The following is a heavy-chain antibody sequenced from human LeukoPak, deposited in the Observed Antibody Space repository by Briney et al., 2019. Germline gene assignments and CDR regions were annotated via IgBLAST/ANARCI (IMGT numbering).Heavy chain of an antibody. CDR3: ARGRGVGATALDY. CDR2: ISYDGSNK. CDR1: GFTFSRYG. Sequence: GRSLRLSCAASGFTFSRYGMHWVRQAPGKGLEWVTAISYDGSNKYYADSVKGRFTISRDNSKNTLYVQMNSLRAEDTAVYYCARGRGVGATALDYWGQGTLVTVSS. J-gene: IGHJ4*02. D-gene: IGHD1-26*01. V-gene: IGHV3-30*04.